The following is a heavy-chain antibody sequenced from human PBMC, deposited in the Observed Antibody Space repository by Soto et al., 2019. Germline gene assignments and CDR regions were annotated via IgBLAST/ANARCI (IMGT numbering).Heavy chain of an antibody. CDR2: ISGSGGST. V-gene: IGHV3-23*01. Sequence: EVQLLESGGGLVQPGGSLRLSCAASGFTFSSYAMSWVRQAPGKGLEWVSAISGSGGSTYYADSVKGRFTISRDNSKNTLYLQMNSRRAEDTAVYYCAKEVREYYDFWSGQIYGGLYSYYYYGMDVWGQGTTVTVSS. D-gene: IGHD3-3*01. CDR1: GFTFSSYA. CDR3: AKEVREYYDFWSGQIYGGLYSYYYYGMDV. J-gene: IGHJ6*02.